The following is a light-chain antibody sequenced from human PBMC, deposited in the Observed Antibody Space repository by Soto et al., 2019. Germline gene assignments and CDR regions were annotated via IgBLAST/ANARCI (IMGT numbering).Light chain of an antibody. V-gene: IGKV1-5*01. CDR3: QRYNYYGT. J-gene: IGKJ1*01. CDR1: ESLSGR. CDR2: DVS. Sequence: DIQMTQSPSTLSSSVGDRVTITCRASESLSGRLAWYQQRPGQAPTLLIYDVSTFESGVPSRFCGTGSGTEFTQTSSGLPRDEFATYYWQRYNYYGTCGPGTKVEVK.